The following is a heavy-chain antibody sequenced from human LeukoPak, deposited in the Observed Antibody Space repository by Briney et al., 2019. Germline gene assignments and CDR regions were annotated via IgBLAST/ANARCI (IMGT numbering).Heavy chain of an antibody. V-gene: IGHV3-74*01. Sequence: PGGSLRLSCAAYGFTFNNYWMHWVRQAPGKGLVWVSRINSDGGSTIYADSVKGRFTISRDNAKNTLYLQMNSLRAEDTAVFYSARVGSGGALDIWGQGTMVTVS. D-gene: IGHD2-8*02. CDR2: INSDGGST. CDR3: ARVGSGGALDI. CDR1: GFTFNNYW. J-gene: IGHJ3*02.